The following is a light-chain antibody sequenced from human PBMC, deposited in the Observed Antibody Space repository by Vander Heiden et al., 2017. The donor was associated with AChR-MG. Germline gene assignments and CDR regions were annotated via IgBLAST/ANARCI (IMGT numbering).Light chain of an antibody. J-gene: IGLJ2*01. CDR3: HVWASVSNTGV. Sequence: SHVLTQPPSVSVAPGRTATITCGGNNIVSKRVHWYQQKLGQAPVLVGYEDSDRPSGIPERIAGSNSGNTAKLTIRRVEAGDEGDYYGHVWASVSNTGVFGGGTKLTVL. CDR1: NIVSKR. V-gene: IGLV3-21*02. CDR2: EDS.